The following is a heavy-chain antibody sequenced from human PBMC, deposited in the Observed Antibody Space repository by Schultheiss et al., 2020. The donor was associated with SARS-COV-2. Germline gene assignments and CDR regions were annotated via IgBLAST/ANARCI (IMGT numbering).Heavy chain of an antibody. CDR1: GFTFSSYS. CDR3: ARSRGVIAAAGNYYYYGMDV. D-gene: IGHD6-13*01. CDR2: ISGSGGST. J-gene: IGHJ6*02. V-gene: IGHV3-23*01. Sequence: GGSLRLSCAASGFTFSSYSMNWVRQAPGKGLEWVSAISGSGGSTYYADSVKGRFTISRDNSKNTLYLQMNSLRDEDTAVYYCARSRGVIAAAGNYYYYGMDVWGQGTTVTVSS.